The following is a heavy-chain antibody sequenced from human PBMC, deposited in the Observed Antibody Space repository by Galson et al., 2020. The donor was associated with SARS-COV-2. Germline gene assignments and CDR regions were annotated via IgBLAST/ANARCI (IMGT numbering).Heavy chain of an antibody. Sequence: GESLKISCAASGFTFSSYAMSWVRQAPGKGLEWVSAISGSGGSTYYADSVKGRFTISRDNSKNTLYLQMNSLRADDTAVYYCAIKEGYYYYGMDVWGQGTTVTVSS. V-gene: IGHV3-23*01. CDR1: GFTFSSYA. CDR2: ISGSGGST. CDR3: AIKEGYYYYGMDV. J-gene: IGHJ6*02.